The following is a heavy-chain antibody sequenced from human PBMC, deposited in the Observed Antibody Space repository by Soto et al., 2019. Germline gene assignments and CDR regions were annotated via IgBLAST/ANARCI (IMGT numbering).Heavy chain of an antibody. CDR3: ASPSRYAGSYYYYGMDV. CDR2: IIPIFGTA. V-gene: IGHV1-69*01. D-gene: IGHD2-2*01. Sequence: QVQLVQSGAEVKKPGSSVKVSCKASGGTFSSYAISWVRQAPGQGLEWMGGIIPIFGTANYAQKFKGRVTITADESTSTAYMELSSLRSEDTAVYYCASPSRYAGSYYYYGMDVWGQGTTVTVSS. J-gene: IGHJ6*02. CDR1: GGTFSSYA.